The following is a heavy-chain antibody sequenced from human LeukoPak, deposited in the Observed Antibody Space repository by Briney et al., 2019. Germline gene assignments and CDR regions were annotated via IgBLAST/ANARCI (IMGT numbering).Heavy chain of an antibody. CDR1: GFTFSNAW. V-gene: IGHV3-15*01. CDR3: TTARNMVRGVIPLDY. D-gene: IGHD3-10*01. J-gene: IGHJ4*02. CDR2: IRSKTDGGTT. Sequence: PGGSLRLSCAASGFTFSNAWMSWVRQAPGKGLEGVGRIRSKTDGGTTDYAAPVKGRFTISRDDSKNTLYLQMNRLKTGDTAVYYCTTARNMVRGVIPLDYWGQGTLVTVSS.